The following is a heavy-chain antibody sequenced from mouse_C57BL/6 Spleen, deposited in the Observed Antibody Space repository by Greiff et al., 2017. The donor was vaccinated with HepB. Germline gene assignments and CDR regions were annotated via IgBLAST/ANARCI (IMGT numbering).Heavy chain of an antibody. CDR3: ARQNYGSSYDAMDY. J-gene: IGHJ4*01. V-gene: IGHV5-12*01. CDR1: GFTFSDYY. Sequence: DVQLVESGGGLVQPGGSLKLSCAASGFTFSDYYMYWVRQTPEKRLGWVAYISNGGGSTYYPDTVKGRFTISRDNAKNTLYLQMSRLKSEDTAMYYCARQNYGSSYDAMDYWGQGTSVTVSS. CDR2: ISNGGGST. D-gene: IGHD1-1*01.